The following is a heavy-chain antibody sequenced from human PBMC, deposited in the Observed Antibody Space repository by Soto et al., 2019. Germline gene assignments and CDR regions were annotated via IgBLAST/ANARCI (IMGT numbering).Heavy chain of an antibody. V-gene: IGHV4-4*02. CDR3: ARDQRATTVTQYNWFDP. D-gene: IGHD4-17*01. CDR1: GGSISSSNW. CDR2: IYHSGST. J-gene: IGHJ5*02. Sequence: SETLSLTCAVSGGSISSSNWWSWVRQPPGKGLEWIGEIYHSGSTNYNPSLKSRVTISVDKSKNQFSLKLSSVTAADTAVYYCARDQRATTVTQYNWFDPWGQGTLVTVSS.